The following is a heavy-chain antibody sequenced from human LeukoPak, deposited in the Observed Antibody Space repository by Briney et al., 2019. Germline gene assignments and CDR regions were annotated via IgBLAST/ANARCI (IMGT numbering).Heavy chain of an antibody. Sequence: ASVKVSCKASGYTFTRYYIHWVRQAPGQGLEWMGIINPSGGTTNYAQKYQGRVTMTRDTSTSTVYMELSSLRSEDTAVYYCARAGGGDGYNYAYWGQGTLVTVSS. D-gene: IGHD5-24*01. V-gene: IGHV1-46*01. CDR3: ARAGGGDGYNYAY. CDR1: GYTFTRYY. J-gene: IGHJ4*02. CDR2: INPSGGTT.